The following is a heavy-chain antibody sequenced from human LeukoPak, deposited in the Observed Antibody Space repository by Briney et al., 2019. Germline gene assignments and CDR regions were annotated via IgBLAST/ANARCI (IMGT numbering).Heavy chain of an antibody. D-gene: IGHD3-3*01. J-gene: IGHJ6*02. CDR2: INSDGSST. CDR3: ASGYDFWSGGQYGMDV. CDR1: GFTFSSYW. Sequence: PGGSLRLSCAASGFTFSSYWMHWVRQAPGKGLVWVSRINSDGSSTSYADSVKGRFTISRDNAKNTLYLQMNSLRAEDTAVYYCASGYDFWSGGQYGMDVWGQGTTVTVSS. V-gene: IGHV3-74*01.